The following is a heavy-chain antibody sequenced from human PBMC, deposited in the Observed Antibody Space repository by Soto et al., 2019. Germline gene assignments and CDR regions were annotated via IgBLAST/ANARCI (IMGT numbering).Heavy chain of an antibody. CDR3: AGRYYYYMDV. J-gene: IGHJ6*03. CDR2: IYYSGST. CDR1: GGSISSYY. V-gene: IGHV4-59*01. Sequence: TLSLTCTVSGGSISSYYWSWIRQPPGKGLEWIGYIYYSGSTNYNPSLKSRVTISVDTSKNQFSLKLSSVTAADTAVYYCAGRYYYYMDVWGKGTTVTVSS.